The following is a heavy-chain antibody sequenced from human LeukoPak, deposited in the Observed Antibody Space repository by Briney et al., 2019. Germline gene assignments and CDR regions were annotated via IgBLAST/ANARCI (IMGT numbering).Heavy chain of an antibody. CDR2: IYYSGST. Sequence: SETLSLTCTVSGGSISSYYWSCIRQPPGKGLEWIGYIYYSGSTNYNPSLKSRVTISVDTSKNQFSLKLSSVTAADTAVYYCARVYYYDSSGYSTPYYFDYWGQGTLVTVSS. J-gene: IGHJ4*02. CDR3: ARVYYYDSSGYSTPYYFDY. V-gene: IGHV4-59*01. CDR1: GGSISSYY. D-gene: IGHD3-22*01.